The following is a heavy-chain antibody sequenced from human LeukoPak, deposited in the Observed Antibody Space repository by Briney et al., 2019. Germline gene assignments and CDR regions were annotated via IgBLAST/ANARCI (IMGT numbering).Heavy chain of an antibody. CDR3: ARDSGYSYGSEYFQH. V-gene: IGHV1-3*01. CDR2: INAGNGNT. J-gene: IGHJ1*01. Sequence: ASVKVSFKASGYTFTSYAMHWVRQAPGQRLEWMGWINAGNGNTKYSQKFQGRVTITRDTSASTAYMELSSLRSEDTAVYYCARDSGYSYGSEYFQHWGQGTLVTVSS. CDR1: GYTFTSYA. D-gene: IGHD5-18*01.